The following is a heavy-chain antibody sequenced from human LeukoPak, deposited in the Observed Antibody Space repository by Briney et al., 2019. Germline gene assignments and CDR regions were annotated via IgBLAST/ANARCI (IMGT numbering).Heavy chain of an antibody. J-gene: IGHJ4*02. Sequence: PGGSLRLSCAASGFTFSSYSMKWVRQAPGKGLEWGSSISSTSSYIYYAHSVKGRFTISRDNAKNSLYLQMSSLRAEDTAVYYCARELMRVQTYFDYWGQGTLVTVAS. D-gene: IGHD1-1*01. CDR3: ARELMRVQTYFDY. CDR2: ISSTSSYI. V-gene: IGHV3-21*01. CDR1: GFTFSSYS.